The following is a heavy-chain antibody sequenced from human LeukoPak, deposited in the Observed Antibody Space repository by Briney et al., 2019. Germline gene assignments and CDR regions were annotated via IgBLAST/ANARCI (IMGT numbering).Heavy chain of an antibody. V-gene: IGHV3-23*01. J-gene: IGHJ4*02. CDR2: VSDSGSGT. Sequence: PGGSLRLSCAASGLTFSSCAMRWVRQAPGKGLEWVSTVSDSGSGTSYADSVKGRFTISRDNSKNTLYLQMNSLRAEDTAVYYCAREQMAGKVDYWGQGTLVTVSS. CDR1: GLTFSSCA. CDR3: AREQMAGKVDY. D-gene: IGHD6-19*01.